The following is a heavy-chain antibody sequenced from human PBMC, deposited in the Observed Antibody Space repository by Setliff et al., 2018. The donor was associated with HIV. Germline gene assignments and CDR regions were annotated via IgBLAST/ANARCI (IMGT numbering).Heavy chain of an antibody. D-gene: IGHD1-1*01. CDR2: ISYSGST. CDR3: ARDSNAPDFQH. CDR1: GASISSYY. J-gene: IGHJ1*01. Sequence: SETLSLTCTVSGASISSYYGSWIRPPPGKGLEWIGYISYSGSTNYNPSLRSRVTLSVKTSKHQFTLKLNSVTAAATAVYYCARDSNAPDFQHWGQGTLVTVSS. V-gene: IGHV4-59*01.